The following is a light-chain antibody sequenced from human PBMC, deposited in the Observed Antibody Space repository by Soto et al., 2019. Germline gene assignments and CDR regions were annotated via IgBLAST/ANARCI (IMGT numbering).Light chain of an antibody. J-gene: IGKJ4*01. V-gene: IGKV1-5*01. CDR3: QQYNSYPLT. CDR2: DAS. Sequence: GDRVTITCRASQSISSWLAWYQQKPGKAPKLLIYDASSLESGVPSRFSGSGSGTEFTLTISSLQPDDFATYHCQQYNSYPLTFGGGTKVDIK. CDR1: QSISSW.